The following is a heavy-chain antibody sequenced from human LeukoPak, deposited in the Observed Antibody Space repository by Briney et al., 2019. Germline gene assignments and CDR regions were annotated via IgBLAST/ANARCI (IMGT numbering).Heavy chain of an antibody. CDR3: ATHTMVRGVIFDY. J-gene: IGHJ4*02. D-gene: IGHD3-10*01. V-gene: IGHV1-2*02. Sequence: ASVNVSFTASVYTFTGYYMHWVRHAPGQGLEWMGWINPNSGGTNYAQKFQGRVTMTRDTSISTAYMELGRLRSDDTAVYYCATHTMVRGVIFDYWGQGTLVTVSS. CDR2: INPNSGGT. CDR1: VYTFTGYY.